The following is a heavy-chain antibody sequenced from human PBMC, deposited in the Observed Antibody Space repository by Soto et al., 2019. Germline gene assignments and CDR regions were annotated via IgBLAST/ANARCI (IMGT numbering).Heavy chain of an antibody. J-gene: IGHJ6*01. CDR1: GGSISSGDYY. Sequence: SETLSLTCTVSGGSISSGDYYWSWIRQAPGKGLEWIGYIYYSGSTYYNPSLKSRVTISVDTSKNQFSLKLSSVTAADTAVYYCARTLLRVVIYGSGSYGEDGMDVRGKGTTGTVST. V-gene: IGHV4-30-4*01. CDR2: IYYSGST. CDR3: ARTLLRVVIYGSGSYGEDGMDV. D-gene: IGHD3-10*01.